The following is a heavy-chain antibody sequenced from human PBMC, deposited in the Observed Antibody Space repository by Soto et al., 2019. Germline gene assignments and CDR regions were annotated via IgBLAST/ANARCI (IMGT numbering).Heavy chain of an antibody. CDR2: IIPIFGTA. CDR3: AREGSVVVPAAMAFDY. V-gene: IGHV1-69*06. CDR1: GGTFSSYA. J-gene: IGHJ4*02. Sequence: VASVKVSCKASGGTFSSYAISWVRQAPGQGLEWMGGIIPIFGTANYAQKFQGRVTITADKSTSTAYMELSSLRSEDTAVYYCAREGSVVVPAAMAFDYWGQGTLVTV. D-gene: IGHD2-2*01.